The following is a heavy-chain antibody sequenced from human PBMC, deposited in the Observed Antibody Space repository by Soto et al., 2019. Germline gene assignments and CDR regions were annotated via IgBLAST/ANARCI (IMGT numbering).Heavy chain of an antibody. CDR1: GFTFSSYA. CDR3: AKVGVRGVTWHFSMYX. Sequence: GGSLRLSCAASGFTFSSYAMSWVRQAPGKGLEWVSAISCSGGSTYYADSVTVRFTISRDNSNNKVYLQIDSLVPEDTAVYYCAKVGVRGVTWHFSMYXWGQVTTVAVS. D-gene: IGHD3-10*01. V-gene: IGHV3-23*01. CDR2: ISCSGGST. J-gene: IGHJ6*02.